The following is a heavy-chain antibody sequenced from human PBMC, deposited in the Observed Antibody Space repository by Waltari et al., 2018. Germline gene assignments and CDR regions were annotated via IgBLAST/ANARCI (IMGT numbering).Heavy chain of an antibody. CDR2: MNPDSGNT. Sequence: QVQLVQSGAEVKKPGASVKVSCMASGYNFTNYYISWVRQAAGQGLEWMGWMNPDSGNTGYAQRIQGRVTMTRNTSISTAYMELSSLRSEDTAVYYCARTYYDFWTGSYWVHYFDDWGQGTLVTVSS. D-gene: IGHD3-3*01. CDR1: GYNFTNYY. CDR3: ARTYYDFWTGSYWVHYFDD. V-gene: IGHV1-8*01. J-gene: IGHJ4*02.